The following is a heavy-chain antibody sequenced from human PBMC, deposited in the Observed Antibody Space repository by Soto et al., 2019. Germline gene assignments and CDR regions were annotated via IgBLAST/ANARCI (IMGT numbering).Heavy chain of an antibody. CDR3: ARDRRDQLRLSNWFDP. J-gene: IGHJ5*02. Sequence: QVQLVQSGAEVKKPGASVKVSCKASGYTFTNYGISWVRQAPGQGLEGMGWISAYNGNTKYAQKMQGRVTMTTDTSTSRAYMELRRLRSDDTAVYYCARDRRDQLRLSNWFDPWGQGTLVTVSS. CDR2: ISAYNGNT. CDR1: GYTFTNYG. D-gene: IGHD2-2*01. V-gene: IGHV1-18*01.